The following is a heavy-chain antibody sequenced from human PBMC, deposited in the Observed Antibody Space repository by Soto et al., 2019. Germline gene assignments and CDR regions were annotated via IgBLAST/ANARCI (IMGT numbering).Heavy chain of an antibody. CDR2: IYTSGST. CDR1: GGSISSYY. J-gene: IGHJ5*02. D-gene: IGHD5-12*01. CDR3: ARCGYSGYDWSQGGWFDP. Sequence: QVQLQESGPGLVKPSETLSLTCTVSGGSISSYYWSWIRQPAGKGLEWIGRIYTSGSTNYNPSLTIRVTMSVDTSKNQFSLKLSSVTAADTAVYYCARCGYSGYDWSQGGWFDPWGQGTLVTVSS. V-gene: IGHV4-4*07.